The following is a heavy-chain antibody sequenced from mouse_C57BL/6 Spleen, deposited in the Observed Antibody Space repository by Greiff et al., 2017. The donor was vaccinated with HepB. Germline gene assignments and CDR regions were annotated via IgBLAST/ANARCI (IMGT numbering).Heavy chain of an antibody. V-gene: IGHV5-4*01. D-gene: IGHD1-1*01. J-gene: IGHJ2*01. CDR3: ARGGGTTVVARYYFDY. CDR1: GFTFSSYA. Sequence: EVHLVESGGGLVKPGGSLKLSCAASGFTFSSYAMSWVRQTPEKRLEWVATISDGGSYTYYPDNVKGRFTISRDNAKNNLYLQMSHLKSEDTAMYYCARGGGTTVVARYYFDYWGQGTTLTVSS. CDR2: ISDGGSYT.